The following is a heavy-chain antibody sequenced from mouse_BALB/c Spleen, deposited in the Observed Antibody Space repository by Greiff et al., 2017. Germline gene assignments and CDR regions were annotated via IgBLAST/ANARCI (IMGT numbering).Heavy chain of an antibody. V-gene: IGHV5-17*02. CDR2: ISSGSSTI. CDR3: ARWGTRNYFDY. D-gene: IGHD3-3*01. CDR1: GFTFSSFG. J-gene: IGHJ2*01. Sequence: EVHLVESGGGLVQPGGSRKLSCAASGFTFSSFGMHWVRQAPEKGLEWVAYISSGSSTIYYADTVKGRFTITRDNPKNTLFLQMTSLRSEDTAMYYCARWGTRNYFDYWGQGTTLTVSS.